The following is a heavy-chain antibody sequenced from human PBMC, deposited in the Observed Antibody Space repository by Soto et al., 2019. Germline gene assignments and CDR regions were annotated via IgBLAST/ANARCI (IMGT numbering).Heavy chain of an antibody. D-gene: IGHD1-1*01. CDR3: AREPATAKPEGVDF. V-gene: IGHV1-2*02. Sequence: QVQLVQSGAEVRKPGASVKVSCKASGYTFSDYYIHWVRQAPGQGLEWMGWINPNSGGTKYAPKFQGGVTMARVTSITTAYIELSRLRSGDTAVYYCAREPATAKPEGVDFWGQGTLVTLSS. CDR1: GYTFSDYY. J-gene: IGHJ4*02. CDR2: INPNSGGT.